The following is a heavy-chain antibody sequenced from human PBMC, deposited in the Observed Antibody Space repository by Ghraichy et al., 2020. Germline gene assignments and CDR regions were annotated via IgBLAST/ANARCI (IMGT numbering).Heavy chain of an antibody. D-gene: IGHD6-19*01. Sequence: SETLSLTCTVSGGSFSTYYWTWIRQPPGKGLEWIGYIHASGSIKYNPSLKSRVTISIDTSKNQFSLRLNSVTAADTAVYFCERRGAVTGTSIAWFDPWGQGTLVTVSS. CDR3: ERRGAVTGTSIAWFDP. CDR1: GGSFSTYY. J-gene: IGHJ5*02. V-gene: IGHV4-4*09. CDR2: IHASGSI.